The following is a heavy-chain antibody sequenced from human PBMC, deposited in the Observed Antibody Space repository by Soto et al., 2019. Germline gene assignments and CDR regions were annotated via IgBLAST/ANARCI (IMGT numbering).Heavy chain of an antibody. CDR2: IYYSGTT. CDR1: GGSVTINYY. J-gene: IGHJ5*02. CDR3: ARLALSTTGPGRFSSWFDP. D-gene: IGHD1-1*01. V-gene: IGHV4-61*01. Sequence: SETLSLTYTVSGGSVTINYYWSWIRQSPGKGLEWIGYIYYSGTTNYNPSLKSRVTMSVDTSKNQFSLRLTSVTAADTAVYYCARLALSTTGPGRFSSWFDPWGQGTLVTVSS.